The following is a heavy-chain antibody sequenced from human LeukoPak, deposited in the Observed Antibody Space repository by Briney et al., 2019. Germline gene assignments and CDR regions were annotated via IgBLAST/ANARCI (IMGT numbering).Heavy chain of an antibody. CDR3: ARHVEMGY. J-gene: IGHJ4*02. D-gene: IGHD5-24*01. CDR1: GFTFSSYS. CDR2: ISSSNSYI. Sequence: KSGGSLRLSCAASGFTFSSYSMNWVRQAPGKGLEWVSSISSSNSYIYYADSVKGRFTISRDNAKNSLYLQMNSLRAEDTAVYYCARHVEMGYWGQGTLVTVSS. V-gene: IGHV3-21*01.